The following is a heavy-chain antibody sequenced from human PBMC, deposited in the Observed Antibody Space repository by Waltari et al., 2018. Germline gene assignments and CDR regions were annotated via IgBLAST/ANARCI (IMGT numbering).Heavy chain of an antibody. CDR3: ARHTLPSTVTTGGWYFDL. J-gene: IGHJ2*01. D-gene: IGHD4-17*01. Sequence: QVQLVQSGAEVKKPGASVKVSCKASGYTFTSYSMHWVRQAPGQGLEWMGIINPSGGSTSYAQKFQGRVTMTRDTSTSTVYMELSSLRSEDTAVYYCARHTLPSTVTTGGWYFDLWGRGTLVTVSS. CDR1: GYTFTSYS. V-gene: IGHV1-46*01. CDR2: INPSGGST.